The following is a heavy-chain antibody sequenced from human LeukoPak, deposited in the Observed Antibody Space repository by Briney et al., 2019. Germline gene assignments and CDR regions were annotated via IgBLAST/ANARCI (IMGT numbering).Heavy chain of an antibody. V-gene: IGHV1-69*04. CDR2: IIPILGIA. D-gene: IGHD1-1*01. CDR1: GGTFSSYA. J-gene: IGHJ5*02. CDR3: ARNDWNDPWFDP. Sequence: ASVKVSCKASGGTFSSYAISWLRQAPGQGLEWMGRIIPILGIANYAQKFQGRVTITADKSTSTAYMELSSLRSEDTAVYYCARNDWNDPWFDPWGQGTLVTVSS.